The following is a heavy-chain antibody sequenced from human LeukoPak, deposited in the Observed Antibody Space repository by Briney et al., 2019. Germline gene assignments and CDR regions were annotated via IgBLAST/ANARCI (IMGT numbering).Heavy chain of an antibody. J-gene: IGHJ4*02. Sequence: GASVKVSCKASGYTFTGYYVHWVRQAPGQGLEWMGWINPNSGGTNYAQKFQGWVTMTRDTSISTAYMELSRLRSDDTAVYYCARQPIAAADYYFDYWGQGTLVTVSS. D-gene: IGHD6-13*01. CDR1: GYTFTGYY. CDR3: ARQPIAAADYYFDY. V-gene: IGHV1-2*04. CDR2: INPNSGGT.